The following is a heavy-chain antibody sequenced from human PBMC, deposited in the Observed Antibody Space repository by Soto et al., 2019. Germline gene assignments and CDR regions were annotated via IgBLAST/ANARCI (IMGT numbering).Heavy chain of an antibody. V-gene: IGHV4-34*01. CDR1: GGSFSGYY. CDR3: ARPYSNDKYNWFDP. Sequence: PSETLSLTCAVYGGSFSGYYWSWIRQPPGKGLEWIGEINHSGSTNYNPSLKSRVTISVDTSKNQFSLKLSSVTAADTAVYYCARPYSNDKYNWFDPWGQGTLVTVSS. D-gene: IGHD4-4*01. CDR2: INHSGST. J-gene: IGHJ5*02.